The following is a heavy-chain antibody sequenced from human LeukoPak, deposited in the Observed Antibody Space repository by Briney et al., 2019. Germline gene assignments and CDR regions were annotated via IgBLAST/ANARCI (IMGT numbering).Heavy chain of an antibody. J-gene: IGHJ4*02. Sequence: GGSLRLSCAASGFTFSSYAMSWVRQAPGKGLEWVSAISGSDGSTYYADSVKGRFTISRDNSKNTLYLHMNSLRAEDTAVYYCAKEGSGWYYFDYWGQGTLVTVSS. V-gene: IGHV3-23*01. CDR3: AKEGSGWYYFDY. CDR1: GFTFSSYA. D-gene: IGHD6-19*01. CDR2: ISGSDGST.